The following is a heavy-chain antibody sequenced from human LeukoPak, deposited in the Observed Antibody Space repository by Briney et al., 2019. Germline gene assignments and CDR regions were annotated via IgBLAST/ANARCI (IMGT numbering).Heavy chain of an antibody. CDR3: TRGPGAISKEAFDI. V-gene: IGHV4-4*07. D-gene: IGHD5-24*01. Sequence: SETLSLTCTVSGGSISSSYWSWIRQPAGKALEWIGRIYSTGITNYDPSLKSRVTMSVDTSKSQFSLKLSSVTATDTAVYYCTRGPGAISKEAFDIWGQGTMVTVSS. J-gene: IGHJ3*02. CDR2: IYSTGIT. CDR1: GGSISSSY.